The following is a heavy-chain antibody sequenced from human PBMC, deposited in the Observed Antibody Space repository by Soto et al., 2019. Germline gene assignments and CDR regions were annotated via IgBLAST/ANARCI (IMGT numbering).Heavy chain of an antibody. J-gene: IGHJ4*02. V-gene: IGHV4-59*08. CDR3: ARHPGYYDILTGYTTYYFDY. D-gene: IGHD3-9*01. Sequence: QVQLQESGPGLVKPSETLSLTCTVSGGSIGTYYWSWIRQPPGKGLEWIGHIYYRGNTDYNPSLKSRVTISLDTPKNQFSLKLSSVTAADTAVYYCARHPGYYDILTGYTTYYFDYWGQGILVTVSS. CDR1: GGSIGTYY. CDR2: IYYRGNT.